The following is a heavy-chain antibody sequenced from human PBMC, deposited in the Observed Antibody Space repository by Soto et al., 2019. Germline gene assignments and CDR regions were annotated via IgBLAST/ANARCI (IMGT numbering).Heavy chain of an antibody. D-gene: IGHD6-6*01. CDR1: RFTFSSYW. Sequence: GGSLRLSCSDSRFTFSSYWMSWVRQAPGKGLEWVANINQDGSEKYYVDSVKGRFTISRDNAKNSLYLQMKSLRAEDTAVYYCASGGGQLATTLYYYYDMDIWGQGTTVTVSS. CDR2: INQDGSEK. J-gene: IGHJ6*02. V-gene: IGHV3-7*03. CDR3: ASGGGQLATTLYYYYDMDI.